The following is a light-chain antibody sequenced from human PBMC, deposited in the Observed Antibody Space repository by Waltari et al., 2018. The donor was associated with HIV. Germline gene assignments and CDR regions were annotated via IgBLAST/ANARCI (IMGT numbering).Light chain of an antibody. J-gene: IGKJ1*01. CDR2: GAS. CDR3: QQYNNWPPTDAWT. V-gene: IGKV3-15*01. Sequence: EIVMTQSPATLSVSPGERATLSCRASQSVSSNLAWYQQKPGQAPRLLIYGASTRATGIPARFSGSGSGTEFTLTISSLQSEDFAVYYCQQYNNWPPTDAWTFGQGTKVEIK. CDR1: QSVSSN.